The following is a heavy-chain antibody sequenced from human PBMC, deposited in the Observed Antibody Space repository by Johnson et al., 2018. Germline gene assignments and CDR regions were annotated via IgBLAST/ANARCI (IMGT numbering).Heavy chain of an antibody. CDR3: ARDWSTGGFDI. V-gene: IGHV3-13*01. Sequence: VQLQESGGGLVQPGGSLRLSCAASGFTFSTYDMQWVRQGTGEGLEWVSVIGIAADTYSSGSVKGRFTISRDNAKNSLYLQMNSLRAEDTAVYYCARDWSTGGFDIWGQGTMVTVSS. J-gene: IGHJ3*02. CDR1: GFTFSTYD. D-gene: IGHD1-1*01. CDR2: IGIAADT.